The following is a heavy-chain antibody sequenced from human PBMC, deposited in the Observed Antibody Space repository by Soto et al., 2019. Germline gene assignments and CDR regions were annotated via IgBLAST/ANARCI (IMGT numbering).Heavy chain of an antibody. V-gene: IGHV3-7*01. Sequence: GGSLRLSCAASGFTFSSYWMSWVRQAPGKGLEWVANIKQDGSEKYHVDSVKGRFTISRDNAKNSLYLQMNSLRAEDTAVYYCARDHIVVVPAAILLDYYGMDVWGQGTTVTVSS. CDR1: GFTFSSYW. D-gene: IGHD2-2*02. CDR2: IKQDGSEK. J-gene: IGHJ6*02. CDR3: ARDHIVVVPAAILLDYYGMDV.